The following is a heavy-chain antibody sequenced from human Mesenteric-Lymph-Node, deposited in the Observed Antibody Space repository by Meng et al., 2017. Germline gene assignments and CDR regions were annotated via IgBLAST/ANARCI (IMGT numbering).Heavy chain of an antibody. CDR3: AAMIGQR. CDR2: INHSGST. D-gene: IGHD3-22*01. Sequence: VQLQQWGAGLLKPSETLSLTCAVYCGSFSGYDLSWIRQPPGKGLEWIGEINHSGSTNYNPSLKSRVTISVDTSKNQFSLKLSSVTAADTAVYYCAAMIGQRWGQGTLVTVSS. J-gene: IGHJ4*02. CDR1: CGSFSGYD. V-gene: IGHV4-34*01.